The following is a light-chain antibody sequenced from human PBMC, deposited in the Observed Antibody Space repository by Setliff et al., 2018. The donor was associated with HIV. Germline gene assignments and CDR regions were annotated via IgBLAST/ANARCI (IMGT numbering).Light chain of an antibody. J-gene: IGLJ1*01. CDR3: CSYMGDNNLYA. CDR1: SGDIGSYNL. CDR2: EVN. Sequence: QSVLTQPASVSGSPGQSITISCTGTSGDIGSYNLVSWYQQHPGRAPKLIIYEVNKRPSEVSTRFSGSKSGNAASLTISELQAEDEADYYCCSYMGDNNLYAFADGTKVTVL. V-gene: IGLV2-23*02.